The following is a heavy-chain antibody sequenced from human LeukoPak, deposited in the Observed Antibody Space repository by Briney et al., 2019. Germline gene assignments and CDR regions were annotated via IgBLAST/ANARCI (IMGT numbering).Heavy chain of an antibody. J-gene: IGHJ2*01. Sequence: SSETLSLTCTVSEYSITSGYSWGWMRQPPGKGLEWIGSAYHSGGTYYNPSLKSRVTISIDTSKNQFSLRLNSVTAADTAVYYCARSDGTYTWYFDVWGRGTLVTVSS. CDR3: ARSDGTYTWYFDV. V-gene: IGHV4-38-2*02. CDR1: EYSITSGYS. D-gene: IGHD4-11*01. CDR2: AYHSGGT.